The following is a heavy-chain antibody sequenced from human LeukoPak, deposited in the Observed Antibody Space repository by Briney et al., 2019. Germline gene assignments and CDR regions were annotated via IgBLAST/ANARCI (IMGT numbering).Heavy chain of an antibody. CDR1: GFPFSSYA. D-gene: IGHD6-19*01. CDR3: AKSDSSGWYREDY. CDR2: ISGSGGST. Sequence: GGPLRLSCAASGFPFSSYAMSGVRQPPGKGLEGGSAISGSGGSTYYADFVKGRFTISRDNSKNTLYLQMNSLRAEDTAVYYCAKSDSSGWYREDYWGQGTLVTVSS. V-gene: IGHV3-23*01. J-gene: IGHJ4*02.